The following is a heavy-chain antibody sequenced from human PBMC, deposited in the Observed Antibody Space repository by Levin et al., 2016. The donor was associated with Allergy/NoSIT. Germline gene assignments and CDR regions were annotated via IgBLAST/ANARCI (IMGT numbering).Heavy chain of an antibody. Sequence: VRQMPGKGLEWVSAISGSGGSTYYADSVKGRFTISRDNSKNTLYLQMNSLRAEDTAVYYCAKVASDGYNSHLEVFGYLARGYYFDYWGQGTLVTVSS. CDR2: ISGSGGST. D-gene: IGHD5-24*01. V-gene: IGHV3-23*01. CDR3: AKVASDGYNSHLEVFGYLARGYYFDY. J-gene: IGHJ4*02.